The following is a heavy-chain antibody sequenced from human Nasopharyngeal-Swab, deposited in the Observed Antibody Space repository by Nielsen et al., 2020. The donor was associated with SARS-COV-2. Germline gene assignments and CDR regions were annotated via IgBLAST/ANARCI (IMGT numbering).Heavy chain of an antibody. CDR3: ARVRTLETNYFDY. CDR2: ISAYNGRT. Sequence: ASVKVSCKASGHTLSSYAFSWVRQAPGQGLEWMGWISAYNGRTDYAQKLQDRVTMTTDTSRSTAYMELRSLRSDDTAMYYCARVRTLETNYFDYWGQGTLVTVSS. J-gene: IGHJ4*02. D-gene: IGHD3-3*01. CDR1: GHTLSSYA. V-gene: IGHV1-18*01.